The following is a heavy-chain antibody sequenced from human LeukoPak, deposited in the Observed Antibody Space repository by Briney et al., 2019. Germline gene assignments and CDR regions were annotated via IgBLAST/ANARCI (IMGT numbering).Heavy chain of an antibody. CDR1: GFTFSSYA. J-gene: IGHJ4*02. CDR3: AKECPYYDILTGYYFDY. V-gene: IGHV3-23*01. CDR2: ISGSGGST. D-gene: IGHD3-9*01. Sequence: GGSLRLSCAASGFTFSSYAMSWVRQAPGKGLEWVSAISGSGGSTYYADSVKGRFTISRDNFRNTLYLQMNSLRAEDTAVYYCAKECPYYDILTGYYFDYWGQGTLVTVSS.